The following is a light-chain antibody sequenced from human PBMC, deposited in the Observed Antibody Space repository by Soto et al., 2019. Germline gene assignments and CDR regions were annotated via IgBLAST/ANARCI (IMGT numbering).Light chain of an antibody. V-gene: IGKV1-12*01. CDR2: AAS. Sequence: DIQMIQSPSSVYASVGDRVSITCRASQDISTWLAWFQQKPGKAPKLLIYAASSLHTGVPSRFGGSGSGTDFTLTISSLRPEDFATYYCQQANSFPFTFGQGTRLEI. J-gene: IGKJ2*01. CDR3: QQANSFPFT. CDR1: QDISTW.